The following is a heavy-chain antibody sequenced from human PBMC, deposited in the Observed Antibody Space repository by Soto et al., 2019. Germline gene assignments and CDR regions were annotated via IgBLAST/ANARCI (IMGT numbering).Heavy chain of an antibody. CDR3: ARERSNYYDFWSGYYKGGWFDP. CDR1: GGSLSSYY. J-gene: IGHJ5*02. D-gene: IGHD3-3*01. Sequence: SETLSLTCPVSGGSLSSYYWSWIRQPPGKGLEWIGYIYYSGSTNYNPSLKSRVTISVDTSKNQFSLKLSSVTAADTAVYYCARERSNYYDFWSGYYKGGWFDPWGQGTLVTVSS. CDR2: IYYSGST. V-gene: IGHV4-59*01.